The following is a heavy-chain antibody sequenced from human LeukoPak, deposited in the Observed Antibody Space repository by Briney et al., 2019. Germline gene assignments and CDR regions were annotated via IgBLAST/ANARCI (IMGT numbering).Heavy chain of an antibody. CDR3: AKSYDSSGYYCEVGLNYFDY. J-gene: IGHJ4*02. V-gene: IGHV3-23*01. CDR2: ISGSGGST. CDR1: GFTFSSYA. D-gene: IGHD3-22*01. Sequence: GGSLRLSCAASGFTFSSYAMSWVRQAPGKGLEWVSAISGSGGSTYYADSVKGRFTISRDNSKNTLYLQMNSLRAEDTAVYYCAKSYDSSGYYCEVGLNYFDYWGQGTLVTVSS.